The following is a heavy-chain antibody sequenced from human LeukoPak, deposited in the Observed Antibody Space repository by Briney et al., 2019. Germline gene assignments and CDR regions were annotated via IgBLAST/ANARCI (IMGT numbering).Heavy chain of an antibody. J-gene: IGHJ1*01. CDR1: GDSVSSNRAA. CDR2: TYYRSKWYT. V-gene: IGHV6-1*01. CDR3: AGAGYSSGRIQH. Sequence: SQTLSLTCAISGDSVSSNRAAWYWIRQSPSRGLGWLGRTYYRSKWYTDYAVSLKSRITIDSDTSKNQLSLQLTSVTPEDTAVYYCAGAGYSSGRIQHWGQGTLVTVSS. D-gene: IGHD6-19*01.